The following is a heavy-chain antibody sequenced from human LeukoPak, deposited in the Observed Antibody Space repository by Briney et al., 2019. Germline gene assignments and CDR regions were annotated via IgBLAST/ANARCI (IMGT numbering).Heavy chain of an antibody. Sequence: GGSLRPSCAASGFTVITNDMTWVRQAPGKGLEWVSVLYSDGNTKYAGSVQGRFTISRDNSKNTLYLEMNSLSPDDTAVYYCARGVEPLAANTLAYWGQGTLVTVSS. CDR3: ARGVEPLAANTLAY. CDR2: LYSDGNT. CDR1: GFTVITND. D-gene: IGHD1-14*01. V-gene: IGHV3-53*01. J-gene: IGHJ4*02.